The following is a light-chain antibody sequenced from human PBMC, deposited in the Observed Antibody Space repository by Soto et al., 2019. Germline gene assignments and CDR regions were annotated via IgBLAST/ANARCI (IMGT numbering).Light chain of an antibody. CDR2: EVN. Sequence: QSVLTQPASVSGSPGQSIAISCTGSSSDIGSYDRVSWYQQHPDKAPTLIIYEVNKRPSGISSRFSGSKSGNTASLTISGLQAEDEADYFCCSSVGGPRWVFGGGTKLTVL. CDR1: SSDIGSYDR. CDR3: CSSVGGPRWV. J-gene: IGLJ3*02. V-gene: IGLV2-23*02.